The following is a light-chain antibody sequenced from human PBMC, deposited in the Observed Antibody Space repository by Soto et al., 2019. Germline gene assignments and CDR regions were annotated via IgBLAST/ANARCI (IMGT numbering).Light chain of an antibody. J-gene: IGKJ1*01. CDR3: QQYNSYRT. V-gene: IGKV1-5*01. CDR1: QSISSW. Sequence: DIQMTQSASTLSASVGDRVTITCRASQSISSWLAWYQQKPGKAPKLLIYDASSLESGVPSRFGGSGSGTEFTLTISSLQPDDFATYYCQQYNSYRTFGQGTKVDIK. CDR2: DAS.